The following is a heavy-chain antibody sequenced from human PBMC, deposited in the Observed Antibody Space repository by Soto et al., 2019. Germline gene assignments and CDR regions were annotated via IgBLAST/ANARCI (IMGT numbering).Heavy chain of an antibody. Sequence: SETLSLTCAVSGDSINSSHWWNWVRQPPVKGLEWIGQICHSGVTNYNPSLTSRVNKSVDKSRNHFSLKLTSVTAADTAVYYWGARHFWSGPWTYTRPDHWGQGTLVTVSS. CDR3: GARHFWSGPWTYTRPDH. D-gene: IGHD3-3*02. CDR1: GDSINSSHW. CDR2: ICHSGVT. V-gene: IGHV4-4*02. J-gene: IGHJ4*02.